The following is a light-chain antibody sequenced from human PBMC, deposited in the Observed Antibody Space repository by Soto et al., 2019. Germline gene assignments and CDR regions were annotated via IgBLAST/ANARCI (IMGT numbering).Light chain of an antibody. J-gene: IGLJ1*01. V-gene: IGLV2-14*01. Sequence: QSVLTQPASVSGSPGQSITISCTGTSSDVGGYNYVSWYQQHPGKAPKFMIYDVSNRPSGVSNRFSGSKSGNTASLTIPGLQAEDEADYYCSSYTTSNTRQIVFGTGTKVTVL. CDR3: SSYTTSNTRQIV. CDR1: SSDVGGYNY. CDR2: DVS.